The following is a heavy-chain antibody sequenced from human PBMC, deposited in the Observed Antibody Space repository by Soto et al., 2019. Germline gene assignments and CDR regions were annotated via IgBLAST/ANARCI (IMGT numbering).Heavy chain of an antibody. Sequence: ASVKVSCKASGYTFTGYYMHWVRQAPGQGLEWMGWINPNSGGTNYAQKFQGWVTMTRDTSISTAYMELSRLRSDDTAVYYCARDGDYYDFWSGYAGYYYFYGMDVWGQGTTVTVSS. CDR3: ARDGDYYDFWSGYAGYYYFYGMDV. D-gene: IGHD3-3*01. CDR1: GYTFTGYY. J-gene: IGHJ6*02. CDR2: INPNSGGT. V-gene: IGHV1-2*04.